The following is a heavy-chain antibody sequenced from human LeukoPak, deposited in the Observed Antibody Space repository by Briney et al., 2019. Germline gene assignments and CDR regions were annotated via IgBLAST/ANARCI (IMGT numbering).Heavy chain of an antibody. J-gene: IGHJ3*02. D-gene: IGHD3-10*01. CDR3: ARGRGIWFGEFYAFDI. V-gene: IGHV4-34*01. Sequence: SETLSLTCAVYGGSFSGYYWSWIRQPPGKGLEWIGEINHSGSTNYNPSPKSRVTISVDTSKNKFSLKLSSVTAADTAVYYCARGRGIWFGEFYAFDIWGQGTMVTVSS. CDR2: INHSGST. CDR1: GGSFSGYY.